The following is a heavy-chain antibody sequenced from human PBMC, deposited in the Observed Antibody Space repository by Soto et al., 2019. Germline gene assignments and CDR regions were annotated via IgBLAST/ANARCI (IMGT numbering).Heavy chain of an antibody. CDR3: ARDKVFAGDYYYYGMDV. CDR1: GFTFSSYA. Sequence: QVQLVESGGGVVQPGRSLRLSCAASGFTFSSYAMHWVRQAPGKGLEWVAVISFDGSNKYYADSVKGRFTISRDNPKKXXYLQMNTLRAEDTAVDYCARDKVFAGDYYYYGMDVWGQGTTVTVSS. V-gene: IGHV3-30-3*01. J-gene: IGHJ6*02. CDR2: ISFDGSNK. D-gene: IGHD7-27*01.